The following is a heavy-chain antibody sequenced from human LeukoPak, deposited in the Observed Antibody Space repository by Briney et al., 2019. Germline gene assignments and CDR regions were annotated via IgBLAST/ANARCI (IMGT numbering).Heavy chain of an antibody. V-gene: IGHV3-48*03. CDR1: GFTFSSYE. Sequence: GGSLRLSCAASGFTFSSYEMNWVRQAPGKGLEWVSYISSSGSTIYYADSVKGRFTISRDNAKNSLYLQMNSLRAEDMALYYCAKDISPTLDAFDIWGQGTMVTVSS. J-gene: IGHJ3*02. CDR3: AKDISPTLDAFDI. CDR2: ISSSGSTI.